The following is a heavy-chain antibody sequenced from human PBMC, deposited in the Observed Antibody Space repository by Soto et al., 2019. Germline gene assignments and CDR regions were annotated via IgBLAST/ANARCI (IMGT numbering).Heavy chain of an antibody. V-gene: IGHV3-23*01. J-gene: IGHJ4*02. D-gene: IGHD2-15*01. CDR1: GFTFSSYA. CDR2: IRGSGGST. Sequence: GGSLRLSWAVSGFTFSSYAMSWVRQAPGKGLEWVSSIRGSGGSTYYADSVKGRCTMSRDNSQNTWYLEPKRLRAEDTAVYYCAKDRRYAADRTRWDYWGQGTLVTVSS. CDR3: AKDRRYAADRTRWDY.